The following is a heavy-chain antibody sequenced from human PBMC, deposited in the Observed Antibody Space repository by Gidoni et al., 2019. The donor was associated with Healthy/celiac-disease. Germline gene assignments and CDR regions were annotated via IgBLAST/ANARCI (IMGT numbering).Heavy chain of an antibody. Sequence: QVQLVESGGGVVQPGRSLRLSCAASGFTFSSYAMHWVRQAPGKGLEWVAVISYDGSNKYYADSVKGRFTISRDNSKNTLYLQMNSLRAEDTAVYYCARESGEAFDYWGQGTLVTVSS. CDR1: GFTFSSYA. CDR2: ISYDGSNK. D-gene: IGHD3-16*01. J-gene: IGHJ4*02. CDR3: ARESGEAFDY. V-gene: IGHV3-30*01.